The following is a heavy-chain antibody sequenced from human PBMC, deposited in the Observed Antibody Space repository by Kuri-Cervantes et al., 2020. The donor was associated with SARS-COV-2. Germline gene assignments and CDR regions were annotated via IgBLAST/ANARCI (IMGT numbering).Heavy chain of an antibody. Sequence: GESLRLSCAASGFTFSSYGIHWVRQAPGKGLEWVTFISYDGSSRYYADSVKGRFTISRDNSKNTLWLQMNSLRPDDTAVYYCAKVSKSSVSDFWGQGTLVTVSS. J-gene: IGHJ4*02. D-gene: IGHD6-19*01. CDR2: ISYDGSSR. CDR1: GFTFSSYG. V-gene: IGHV3-30*18. CDR3: AKVSKSSVSDF.